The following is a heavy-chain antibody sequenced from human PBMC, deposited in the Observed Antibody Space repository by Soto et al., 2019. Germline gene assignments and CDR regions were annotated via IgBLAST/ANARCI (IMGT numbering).Heavy chain of an antibody. CDR3: ASARKRSVWCGYYTNFDY. CDR1: GGTFSSYA. V-gene: IGHV1-69*01. D-gene: IGHD3-3*01. J-gene: IGHJ4*02. Sequence: QVQLVQSGAEVKKPGSSVKVSCKASGGTFSSYAISWVRQAPGQGLEWMGGIIPIFGTANYAQKFQGRVTITADESTSTAYMELSSLRSEDTAVYYCASARKRSVWCGYYTNFDYWGQGTLVTVSS. CDR2: IIPIFGTA.